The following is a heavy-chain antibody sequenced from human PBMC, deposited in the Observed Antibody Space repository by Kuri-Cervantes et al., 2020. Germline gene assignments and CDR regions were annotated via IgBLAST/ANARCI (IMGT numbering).Heavy chain of an antibody. D-gene: IGHD2-21*01. V-gene: IGHV3-23*01. Sequence: GESLKISCAASGFTFTSYAMTWVRQAPGKGLEWVSTISGSGGSTFYADSVKGRFTISRDNSKNTLYLQMNSLRAEDTAVYYCAREIPRYFDPWGRGTLVTVSS. CDR2: ISGSGGST. CDR1: GFTFTSYA. J-gene: IGHJ2*01. CDR3: AREIPRYFDP.